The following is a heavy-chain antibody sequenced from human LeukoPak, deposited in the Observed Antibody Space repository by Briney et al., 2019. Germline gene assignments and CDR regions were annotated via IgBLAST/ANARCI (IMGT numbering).Heavy chain of an antibody. CDR2: ISYDGSNK. Sequence: GGSLRLSCAASGFTFSSYGMHWVRQAPGKGLEWVAVISYDGSNKYYADSVKGRFTISRDNSKNTLYLQMNSLRAEDAAVYYCARGLNAKDYMDVWGKGTTVTVSS. CDR3: ARGLNAKDYMDV. CDR1: GFTFSSYG. J-gene: IGHJ6*03. D-gene: IGHD3-16*01. V-gene: IGHV3-30*03.